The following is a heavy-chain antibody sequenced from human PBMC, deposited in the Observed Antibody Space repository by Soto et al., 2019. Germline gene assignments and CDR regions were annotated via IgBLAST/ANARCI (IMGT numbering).Heavy chain of an antibody. D-gene: IGHD3-16*01. CDR1: GGTFSTFG. Sequence: SVKVSCKASGGTFSTFGISWVRQAPGQGLEWMGGIIPFFGTAKYSQKFEDRITITADESTNTVYMDLRGLTSEDTAIYYCARTAPMDAGDKYYYDFWGQGALVTVSS. V-gene: IGHV1-69*13. CDR3: ARTAPMDAGDKYYYDF. CDR2: IIPFFGTA. J-gene: IGHJ4*02.